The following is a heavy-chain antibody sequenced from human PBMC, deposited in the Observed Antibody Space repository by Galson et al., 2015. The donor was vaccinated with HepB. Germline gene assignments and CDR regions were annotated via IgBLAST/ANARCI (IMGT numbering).Heavy chain of an antibody. J-gene: IGHJ4*02. V-gene: IGHV3-30-3*01. CDR3: ARASRCSGGSCYEWIQLWLPKDY. CDR1: GFTFSSYA. D-gene: IGHD2-15*01. Sequence: SLRLSCAASGFTFSSYAMHWVRQAPGKGLEWVAVISYDGSNKYYADSVKGRFTISRDNSKNTLYLQMNSLRAEDTAVYYCARASRCSGGSCYEWIQLWLPKDYWGQGTLVTVSS. CDR2: ISYDGSNK.